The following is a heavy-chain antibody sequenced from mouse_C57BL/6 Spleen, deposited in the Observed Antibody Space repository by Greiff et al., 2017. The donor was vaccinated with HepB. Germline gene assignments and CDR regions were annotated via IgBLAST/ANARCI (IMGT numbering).Heavy chain of an antibody. D-gene: IGHD2-2*01. CDR3: ARVYYGYDGYFDV. J-gene: IGHJ1*03. CDR2: INYDGSST. CDR1: GFTFSDYY. Sequence: EVQRVESEGGLVQPGSSMKLSCTASGFTFSDYYMAWVRQVPEKGLEWVANINYDGSSTYYLDSLKSRFIISRDNAKNILYLQMSSLKSEDTATYYCARVYYGYDGYFDVWGTGTTVTVSS. V-gene: IGHV5-16*01.